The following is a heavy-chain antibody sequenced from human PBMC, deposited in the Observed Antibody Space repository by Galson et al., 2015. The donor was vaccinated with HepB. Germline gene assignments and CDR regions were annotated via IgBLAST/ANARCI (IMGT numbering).Heavy chain of an antibody. CDR3: ARRGSSSWVDY. V-gene: IGHV3-23*01. J-gene: IGHJ4*02. CDR1: GFTFSSHA. Sequence: SLRLSCAASGFTFSSHAMSWVRQAPGKGLEWVSAISGSGGSKDYADSVKGRFTISRDNSKNTLYLQMNSLRAEDTAVYYCARRGSSSWVDYWGQGTLVTVSS. D-gene: IGHD6-13*01. CDR2: ISGSGGSK.